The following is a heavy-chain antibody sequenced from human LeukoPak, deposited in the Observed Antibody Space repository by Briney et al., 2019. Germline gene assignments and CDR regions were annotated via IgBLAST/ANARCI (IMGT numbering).Heavy chain of an antibody. CDR1: GFTFSSYE. Sequence: GGSLRLSCAASGFTFSSYEMHWVRQGTGKGLEWVSAIGDAGDTYYAGSVKGRFTISRENAKNSLHLQMNSLRAEDTAVYYCARETVVPAAREVVGMDVWGKGTTVTVSS. CDR2: IGDAGDT. J-gene: IGHJ6*04. CDR3: ARETVVPAAREVVGMDV. V-gene: IGHV3-13*01. D-gene: IGHD2-2*01.